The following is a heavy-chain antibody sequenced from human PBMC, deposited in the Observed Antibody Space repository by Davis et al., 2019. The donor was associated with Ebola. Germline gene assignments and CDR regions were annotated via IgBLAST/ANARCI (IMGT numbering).Heavy chain of an antibody. V-gene: IGHV4-59*01. D-gene: IGHD4-17*01. CDR2: IYYSGST. J-gene: IGHJ4*02. CDR3: ARADGDYVHFDY. Sequence: SETLSLTCTVSGGSISIYYWSWIRQSPGKGLEWIGYIYYSGSTTYNPSLRSRVTISVDTSKTQFSLKVSSVTAADTAVYYCARADGDYVHFDYWGQGILVTVSS. CDR1: GGSISIYY.